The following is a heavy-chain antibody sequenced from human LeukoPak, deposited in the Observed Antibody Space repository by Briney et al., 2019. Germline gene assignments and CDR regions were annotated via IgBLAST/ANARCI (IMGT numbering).Heavy chain of an antibody. J-gene: IGHJ5*02. Sequence: PGGSLRLSCAASGFSFSNYGMHWVRQAPGKGLEWVAVIWDDGSYKYYADSVKGRFTISRDNSKNTLYLQMNSLRAEDTAVYYCARDPVRGVIIDNWFDPWGQGTLVTVSS. CDR2: IWDDGSYK. CDR1: GFSFSNYG. D-gene: IGHD3-10*01. CDR3: ARDPVRGVIIDNWFDP. V-gene: IGHV3-33*01.